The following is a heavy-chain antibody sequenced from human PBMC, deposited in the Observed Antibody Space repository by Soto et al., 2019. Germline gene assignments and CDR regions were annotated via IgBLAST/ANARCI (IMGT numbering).Heavy chain of an antibody. Sequence: QVQLVQSGAEVKKPGASVKVSCKASGYTFTSYGISWVRQAPGQGLEWMGWISAYNGNTNYAQKLQGRVTMTTDTATSTDYVELRSLRSDDTSVYYCARDRGGDGMDVWGQGTTVTVSS. D-gene: IGHD3-16*01. CDR2: ISAYNGNT. CDR1: GYTFTSYG. V-gene: IGHV1-18*01. CDR3: ARDRGGDGMDV. J-gene: IGHJ6*02.